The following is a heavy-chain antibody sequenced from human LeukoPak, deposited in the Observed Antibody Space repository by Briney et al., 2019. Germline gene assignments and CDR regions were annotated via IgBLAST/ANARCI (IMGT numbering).Heavy chain of an antibody. CDR3: ARRGSITMIVGNYYFDY. CDR1: GYTFTGYY. D-gene: IGHD3-22*01. CDR2: INPNSGGT. V-gene: IGHV1-2*02. Sequence: ASVKVSCKASGYTFTGYYMHWVRQAPGQGLEWMGWINPNSGGTNYTQKFQGRVTMTRDTSISTAYMELSRLRSDDTAVYYCARRGSITMIVGNYYFDYWGQGTLVTVSS. J-gene: IGHJ4*02.